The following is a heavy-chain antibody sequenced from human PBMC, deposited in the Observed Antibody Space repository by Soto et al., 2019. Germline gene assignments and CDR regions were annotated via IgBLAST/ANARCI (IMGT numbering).Heavy chain of an antibody. D-gene: IGHD3-9*01. Sequence: PGGSLRLSCAASGFTVSSNYMSWVRQAPGKGLEWVSVIYSGGSTYYADSVKGRFTISRDKSTSTAYMELSSLRSEDTAVYYCAREREWGYYDILTGLDYWGQGTLVTVSS. V-gene: IGHV3-53*05. CDR2: IYSGGST. CDR1: GFTVSSNY. CDR3: AREREWGYYDILTGLDY. J-gene: IGHJ4*02.